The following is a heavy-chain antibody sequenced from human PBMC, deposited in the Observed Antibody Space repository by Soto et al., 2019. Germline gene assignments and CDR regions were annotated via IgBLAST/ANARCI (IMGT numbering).Heavy chain of an antibody. V-gene: IGHV4-59*01. Sequence: PSETLSLTCTVSGGSISSYYWSWIRQPPGKGLEWIGYIYRTGSTNYNPSLKSRVTISVDTSKKQFSLRLRSGTAADTAVYYCARTQLGSFDIWGQGTMVTVSS. CDR3: ARTQLGSFDI. D-gene: IGHD3-16*01. CDR1: GGSISSYY. J-gene: IGHJ3*02. CDR2: IYRTGST.